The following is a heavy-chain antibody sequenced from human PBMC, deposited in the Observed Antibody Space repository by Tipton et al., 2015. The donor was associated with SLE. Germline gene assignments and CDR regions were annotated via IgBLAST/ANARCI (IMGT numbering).Heavy chain of an antibody. V-gene: IGHV1-18*01. D-gene: IGHD3-22*01. Sequence: QSGAEVKKPGASVKVSCKASGYTFTKYGISWVRQAPGQGLEWMGWISGYNGHTKYGQKVQDRVTMTTDTSTSTSYMELRSLRSDDTAVYYCARLTDDSSGYYYFDYWGQGTLVTVSS. CDR3: ARLTDDSSGYYYFDY. J-gene: IGHJ4*02. CDR2: ISGYNGHT. CDR1: GYTFTKYG.